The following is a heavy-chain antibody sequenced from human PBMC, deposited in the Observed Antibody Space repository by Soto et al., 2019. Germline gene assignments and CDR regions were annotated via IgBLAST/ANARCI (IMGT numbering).Heavy chain of an antibody. V-gene: IGHV3-13*01. D-gene: IGHD5-12*01. Sequence: EVQLVESGGGLVQPGGSLRLSCAACGFTFSSYDMQWVRQATGKGLEWVSASGTAGDTYYPGSVKGRFTISRENAKNSLYLQMNSLRAGDTAVYYCARWYSGYDYVDYWGQGTLVTVSS. CDR1: GFTFSSYD. CDR2: SGTAGDT. CDR3: ARWYSGYDYVDY. J-gene: IGHJ4*02.